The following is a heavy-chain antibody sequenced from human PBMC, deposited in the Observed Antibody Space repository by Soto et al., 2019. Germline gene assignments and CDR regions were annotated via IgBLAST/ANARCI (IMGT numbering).Heavy chain of an antibody. CDR2: IYYSGST. J-gene: IGHJ4*02. D-gene: IGHD2-15*01. Sequence: SETLSLTCTVSGGSINSGGYYWSWIRQHPGKGLEWIGYIYYSGSTYYNPSLKSRVTISVDTSKNQFSLRLSSVTAADAAVYYCARHVYCTGGTCYYFDYWGQGTLVTVSS. CDR3: ARHVYCTGGTCYYFDY. V-gene: IGHV4-31*03. CDR1: GGSINSGGYY.